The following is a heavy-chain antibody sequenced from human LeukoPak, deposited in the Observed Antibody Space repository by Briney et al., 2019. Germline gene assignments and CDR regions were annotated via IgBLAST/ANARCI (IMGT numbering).Heavy chain of an antibody. J-gene: IGHJ6*02. Sequence: ASVKVSCKVSGYTLTELSLHWVRQAPGKGLEWMGRFDPEDGETIYARKFQGRVTMTEDSSTDTAYMELSSLRSEDTAVYFCAVSLTTGGYYGMDVWGQGTTVTVSS. CDR3: AVSLTTGGYYGMDV. CDR2: FDPEDGET. V-gene: IGHV1-24*01. CDR1: GYTLTELS. D-gene: IGHD1-1*01.